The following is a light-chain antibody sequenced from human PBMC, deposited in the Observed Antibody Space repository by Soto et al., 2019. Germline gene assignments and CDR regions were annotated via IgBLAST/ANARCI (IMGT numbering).Light chain of an antibody. CDR2: EVS. Sequence: QSALTQPASVSGSPGQSITITCTGTSSDVGGYNYVAWYQQDPGKAPKLLIYEVSSRPSGVSNRFAGSKSGNTASLTISGLQAEDEADYYCSSYTISSTLYVLGTGTKVTVL. CDR1: SSDVGGYNY. J-gene: IGLJ1*01. V-gene: IGLV2-14*01. CDR3: SSYTISSTLYV.